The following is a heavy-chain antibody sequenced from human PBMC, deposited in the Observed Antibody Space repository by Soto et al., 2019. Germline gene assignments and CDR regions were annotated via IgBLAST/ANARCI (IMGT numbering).Heavy chain of an antibody. J-gene: IGHJ4*02. D-gene: IGHD3-9*01. Sequence: SVKVSCKASGGTFSSYTISWVRQAPGQGLEWMGRIIPILGIANYAQKFQGRVTITADKSTSTAYMELSSLRSEDTAVYYCANDIYDILTGYSPYYFDYWGQGTLVTVSS. V-gene: IGHV1-69*02. CDR2: IIPILGIA. CDR3: ANDIYDILTGYSPYYFDY. CDR1: GGTFSSYT.